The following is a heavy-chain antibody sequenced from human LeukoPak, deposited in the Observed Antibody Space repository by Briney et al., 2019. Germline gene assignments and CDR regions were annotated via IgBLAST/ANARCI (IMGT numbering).Heavy chain of an antibody. CDR3: ARVRRSSWCPGSWFDP. V-gene: IGHV4-34*01. J-gene: IGHJ5*02. Sequence: SETLSLTCGHYGGSFTSYYWSWLRQPPGKGLEWIGEINHSGSTNYSPSLKSRVTISVDTSTIQFSLKLSSVTAADTAVYYCARVRRSSWCPGSWFDPWGQGTLVTVSS. CDR1: GGSFTSYY. CDR2: INHSGST. D-gene: IGHD6-13*01.